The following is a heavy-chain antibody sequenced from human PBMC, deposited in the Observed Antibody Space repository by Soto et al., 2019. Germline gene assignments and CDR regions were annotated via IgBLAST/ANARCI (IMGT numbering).Heavy chain of an antibody. CDR3: ARDFYASGSHDY. D-gene: IGHD3-10*01. J-gene: IGHJ4*02. CDR1: AFTFSSYW. Sequence: GSLRLSCTTSAFTFSSYWMTWVRQAPGKGLEWVANISPDGSAKHYADPVRGRFTISRDNTRNSLYLQMNYLRAEDTAVYHCARDFYASGSHDYWGPGTLVAVSS. V-gene: IGHV3-7*03. CDR2: ISPDGSAK.